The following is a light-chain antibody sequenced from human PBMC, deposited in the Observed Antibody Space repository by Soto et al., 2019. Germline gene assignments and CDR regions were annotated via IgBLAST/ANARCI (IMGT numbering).Light chain of an antibody. Sequence: EIVLTQSPGTLSLSPGERATLSCRASRSVSSRYLAWYQQKPGQAPRLLIYGASSRATGIPDRFSGSGSGTDFTLTISRLDPEDFAVYYCQQYGSSPFTFGPGTKVDIK. CDR3: QQYGSSPFT. CDR1: RSVSSRY. J-gene: IGKJ3*01. V-gene: IGKV3-20*01. CDR2: GAS.